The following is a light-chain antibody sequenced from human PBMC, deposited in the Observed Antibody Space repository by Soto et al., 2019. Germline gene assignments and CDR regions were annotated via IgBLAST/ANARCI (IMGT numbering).Light chain of an antibody. Sequence: SYELTQPPSVSVAPGKTARITCGGNNIGSKSVHWYQQKPGQAPVLVIYYDSDRPSGIPERFSGSNSGNTATLTISRVEAGDEADYYCQVWDSSSDHPSVFGTGTKLTVL. CDR1: NIGSKS. CDR3: QVWDSSSDHPSV. CDR2: YDS. J-gene: IGLJ1*01. V-gene: IGLV3-21*04.